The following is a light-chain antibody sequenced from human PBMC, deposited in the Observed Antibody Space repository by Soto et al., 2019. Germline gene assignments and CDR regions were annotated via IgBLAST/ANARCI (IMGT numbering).Light chain of an antibody. V-gene: IGKV3-11*01. Sequence: EIVLTQSPATLSLSPGDVATLSFRASQSVRNYLACYQQTPGQAPRLLIYDASNRATGIPARFSCSGSGTDFTLTISSLEAEDFAVYYCQQHVSWHTFGQGTKVDIK. J-gene: IGKJ1*01. CDR2: DAS. CDR1: QSVRNY. CDR3: QQHVSWHT.